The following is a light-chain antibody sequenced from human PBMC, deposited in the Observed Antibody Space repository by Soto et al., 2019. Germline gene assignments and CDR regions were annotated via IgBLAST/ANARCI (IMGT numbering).Light chain of an antibody. CDR2: EDN. CDR3: QSFDGTTLV. V-gene: IGLV6-57*02. Sequence: NFMLTQPHSVSESPGKTVIISCTGSGGSIVSKYVQWYQKRPGSAPTTVIYEDNQRLFGVPDRFSGSIDSTSNAATLTISGLKTEYEADYNCQSFDGTTLVFGGGTKL. J-gene: IGLJ3*02. CDR1: GGSIVSKY.